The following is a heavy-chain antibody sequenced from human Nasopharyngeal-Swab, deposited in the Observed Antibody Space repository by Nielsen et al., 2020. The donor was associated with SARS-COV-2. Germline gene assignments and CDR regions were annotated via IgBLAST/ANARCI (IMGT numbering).Heavy chain of an antibody. D-gene: IGHD6-19*01. Sequence: ETLSLTCTVSGGSISSYYCSWIRQPPGKGLEWIGYIYYSGSTNYNPSLKSRVTISVDTSKNQFSLKLSSVTAADTAVYYCARRAGSGWYGYWGQGTLVTVSS. CDR1: GGSISSYY. CDR3: ARRAGSGWYGY. J-gene: IGHJ4*02. CDR2: IYYSGST. V-gene: IGHV4-59*01.